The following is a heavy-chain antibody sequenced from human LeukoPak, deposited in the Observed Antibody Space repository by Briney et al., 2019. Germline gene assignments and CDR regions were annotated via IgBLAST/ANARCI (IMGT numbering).Heavy chain of an antibody. CDR2: ISAYNGNT. V-gene: IGHV1-18*01. J-gene: IGHJ4*02. CDR1: GYTFTSYG. Sequence: LGASVKVSCKASGYTFTSYGISWVRQAPGQGLEWMGWISAYNGNTNYAQKLQGRVTMTTDTSTSTAHMELRSLRSDDTAVYYCARDGGLRCLDYWGQGTLVTVSS. D-gene: IGHD4-17*01. CDR3: ARDGGLRCLDY.